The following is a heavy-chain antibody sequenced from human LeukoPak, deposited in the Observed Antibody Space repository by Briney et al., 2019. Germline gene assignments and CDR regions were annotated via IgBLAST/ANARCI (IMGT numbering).Heavy chain of an antibody. CDR1: GYSISSGYY. V-gene: IGHV4-38-2*02. D-gene: IGHD2-2*02. Sequence: PSETLSLTCTVSGYSISSGYYWGWIRQPPGKGLEWIGSIYHSGSTYYNPSLKSRVTIAVDTSKNQFSLKLSSVTAADTAVYYCARVEKGCSSTSCYNRALYYLDYWGQGTLVTVSS. CDR3: ARVEKGCSSTSCYNRALYYLDY. CDR2: IYHSGST. J-gene: IGHJ4*02.